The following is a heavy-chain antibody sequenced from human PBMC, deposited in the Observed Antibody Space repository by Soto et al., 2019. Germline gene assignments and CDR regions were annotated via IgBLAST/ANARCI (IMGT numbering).Heavy chain of an antibody. V-gene: IGHV4-31*03. J-gene: IGHJ5*02. D-gene: IGHD6-13*01. CDR2: IHYRGNT. Sequence: KAXETLSLTCTVSGCSVSSGAYYWGWVRQNPGKGLEWIGYIHYRGNTYYNPSLMSRVTISIDTSQNQFSLMLSSVTAADTAVYFCARGSATGTRWFGPWGQGAQVTVSS. CDR3: ARGSATGTRWFGP. CDR1: GCSVSSGAYY.